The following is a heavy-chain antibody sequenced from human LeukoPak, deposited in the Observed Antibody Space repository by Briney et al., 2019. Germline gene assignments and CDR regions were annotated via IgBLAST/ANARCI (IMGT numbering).Heavy chain of an antibody. J-gene: IGHJ5*02. CDR2: ISGSGGST. D-gene: IGHD4-17*01. CDR1: GFTFSSYA. CDR3: TTVTTGDWFDP. Sequence: GGSLRLSCAGSGFTFSSYAMSWVRQAPGKGLEWVSAISGSGGSTYYADSVKGRFTISRDNSKNTLYLQMNSLRAGDTAVYFCTTVTTGDWFDPWGQGTLVTVSS. V-gene: IGHV3-23*01.